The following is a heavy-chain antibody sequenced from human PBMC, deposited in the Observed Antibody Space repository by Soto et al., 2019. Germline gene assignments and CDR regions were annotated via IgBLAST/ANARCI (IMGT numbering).Heavy chain of an antibody. J-gene: IGHJ4*02. D-gene: IGHD2-15*01. Sequence: DVQLLESGGGLVQPEGSLRLSCAASGFTISSYAMGWVRQGPGKGLEWVAVVSIGGSTHYADSVRGRFTISRDNSKNTLSLQMNSLTAEDTAVYFCATRRGAGGHFDYWGQGAMVTVSS. CDR2: VSIGGST. V-gene: IGHV3-23*01. CDR3: ATRRGAGGHFDY. CDR1: GFTISSYA.